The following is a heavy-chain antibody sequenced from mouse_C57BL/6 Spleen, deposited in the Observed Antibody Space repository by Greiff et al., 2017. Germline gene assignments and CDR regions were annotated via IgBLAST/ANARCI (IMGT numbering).Heavy chain of an antibody. J-gene: IGHJ4*01. CDR3: ARSNFPYYYGSSHYAMDY. Sequence: QVQLQQSGAELARPGASVKLSCKASGYTFTSYGISWVKQRTGQGLEWIGEIYPRSGNTYYNEKFKGKATLTADKSSSTAYMELRSLTSEDSAVYFCARSNFPYYYGSSHYAMDYWGQGTSVTVSS. D-gene: IGHD1-1*01. CDR2: IYPRSGNT. CDR1: GYTFTSYG. V-gene: IGHV1-81*01.